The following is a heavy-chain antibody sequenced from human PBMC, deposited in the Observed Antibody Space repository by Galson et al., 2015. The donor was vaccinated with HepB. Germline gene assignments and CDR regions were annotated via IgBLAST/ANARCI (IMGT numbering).Heavy chain of an antibody. J-gene: IGHJ1*01. V-gene: IGHV1-46*01. D-gene: IGHD3-10*01. CDR2: INPSGGST. Sequence: PVKVSCKASGYTFTSYYMHWVRQAPGQGLEWMGIINPSGGSTSYAQRFQGRVTMTRDTSTSAVYMELSSLRSEDTAVYYCARQTRPIWFGELLFGRGYFQHWGQGTLVTVSS. CDR3: ARQTRPIWFGELLFGRGYFQH. CDR1: GYTFTSYY.